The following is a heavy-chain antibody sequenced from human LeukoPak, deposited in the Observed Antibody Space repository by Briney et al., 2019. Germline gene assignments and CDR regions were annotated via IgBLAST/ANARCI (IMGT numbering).Heavy chain of an antibody. CDR1: GFTFSSYT. V-gene: IGHV3-23*01. J-gene: IGHJ4*02. Sequence: GGSLRLSCAASGFTFSSYTFNWVRQAPGKGLEWVSAISGSGGSTYYADSVKGRFTISRDNSKNTLYLQMNSLRAEDTAVYYCAKGGSPEHTYYFDYWGQGTLVTVSS. D-gene: IGHD2-21*01. CDR2: ISGSGGST. CDR3: AKGGSPEHTYYFDY.